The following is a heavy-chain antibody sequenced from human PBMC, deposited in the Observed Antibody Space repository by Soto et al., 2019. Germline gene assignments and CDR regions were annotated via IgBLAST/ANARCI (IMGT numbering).Heavy chain of an antibody. CDR1: GHTFNNYA. CDR2: IVPLLGTT. CDR3: ARGVVLAGVLGRYYFDS. Sequence: VQLVQSGAEVKKPGSSVKVSCKASGHTFNNYAVTWVRQAPGQGLEWMGGIVPLLGTTHYAQKFQGRVTITADKSTSSVHRDVVSLRSEDTAIYYCARGVVLAGVLGRYYFDSWGQGTLVAVSS. V-gene: IGHV1-69*14. J-gene: IGHJ4*02. D-gene: IGHD6-19*01.